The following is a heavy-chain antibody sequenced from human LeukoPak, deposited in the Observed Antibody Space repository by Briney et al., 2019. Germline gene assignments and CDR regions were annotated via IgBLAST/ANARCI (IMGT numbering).Heavy chain of an antibody. J-gene: IGHJ4*02. CDR2: INHSGST. CDR3: ASGYSGYDLTYYFDY. CDR1: GGSFSVYY. Sequence: PSETLSLTCAVYGGSFSVYYWSWIRQPPGKGLEWIGEINHSGSTNYNPSLKSRVTISVDTSKNQFSLKLSSVTAADTAVYYCASGYSGYDLTYYFDYWGQGTLVTVSS. V-gene: IGHV4-34*01. D-gene: IGHD5-12*01.